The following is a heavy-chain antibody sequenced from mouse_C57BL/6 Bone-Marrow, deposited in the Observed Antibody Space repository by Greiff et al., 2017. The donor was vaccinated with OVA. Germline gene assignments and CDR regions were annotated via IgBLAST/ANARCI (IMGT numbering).Heavy chain of an antibody. Sequence: QVQLQQSGPELVKPGASVKISCKASGYAFSSSWMNWVKQRPGKGLEWIGRIYPGDGDTNYNGKFKGKATLTADKSSSTAYMQLSSLTSEDSAVYFCGRGGGRKDYWGQGTTLTGSS. D-gene: IGHD1-1*02. CDR2: IYPGDGDT. CDR1: GYAFSSSW. CDR3: GRGGGRKDY. V-gene: IGHV1-82*01. J-gene: IGHJ2*01.